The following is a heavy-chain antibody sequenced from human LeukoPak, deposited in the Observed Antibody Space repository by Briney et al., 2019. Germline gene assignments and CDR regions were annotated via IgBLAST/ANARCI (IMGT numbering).Heavy chain of an antibody. J-gene: IGHJ6*03. D-gene: IGHD6-13*01. V-gene: IGHV3-21*01. CDR2: ISASSSYI. CDR1: GFTFSGYS. CDR3: ARGSSWSQYYYYYYMDV. Sequence: GGSLRLSCAASGFTFSGYSMNWVRQPPGKGLEWVSSISASSSYIFYADSVKGRFTISRDIAKNSLYLQMNSLRAEDTAAYYCARGSSWSQYYYYYYMDVWGKGTTVTVSS.